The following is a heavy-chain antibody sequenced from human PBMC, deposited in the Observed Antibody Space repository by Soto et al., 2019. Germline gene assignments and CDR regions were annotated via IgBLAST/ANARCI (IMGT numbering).Heavy chain of an antibody. Sequence: SVKVACNASGYTFTSYGINWVRQAPGRGLEWMGWINPGNGNTKYSQQFQGRVSIDRDTSASTAYMELSSLRSEDTAVYYCARGGYFDSSNYLAYWGLGTLVTVSA. CDR3: ARGGYFDSSNYLAY. CDR1: GYTFTSYG. CDR2: INPGNGNT. J-gene: IGHJ4*02. D-gene: IGHD3-22*01. V-gene: IGHV1-3*01.